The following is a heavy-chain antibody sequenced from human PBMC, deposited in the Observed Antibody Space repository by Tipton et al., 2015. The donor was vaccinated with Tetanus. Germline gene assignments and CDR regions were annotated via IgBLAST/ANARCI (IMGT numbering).Heavy chain of an antibody. V-gene: IGHV4-34*01. CDR2: INHGGST. Sequence: TLSLTCAVYGGSFSGYYWSWIRQPPGKGLEWIGEINHGGSTNYNPSLTSRITISVDTPKNQFSLKLSSVTAADPAVYYCAGGGYAYGLDVWAQGTTVTVFS. J-gene: IGHJ6*02. CDR3: AGGGYAYGLDV. CDR1: GGSFSGYY. D-gene: IGHD5-12*01.